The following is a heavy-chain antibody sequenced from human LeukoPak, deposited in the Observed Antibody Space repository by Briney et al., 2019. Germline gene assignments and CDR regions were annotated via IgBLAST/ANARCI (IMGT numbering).Heavy chain of an antibody. D-gene: IGHD2-15*01. V-gene: IGHV4-59*01. CDR1: GGSISSYY. CDR2: IYYSGST. Sequence: TSETLSLTCTVSGGSISSYYWSWIRQPPGKGLEWIGYIYYSGSTNYNPSLKSRVTISVYTSKNQFSLKLSSVTAADTAVYYCAREGTEGYCSGGSCYPKYFNWFDPWGQGTLVTVSS. CDR3: AREGTEGYCSGGSCYPKYFNWFDP. J-gene: IGHJ5*02.